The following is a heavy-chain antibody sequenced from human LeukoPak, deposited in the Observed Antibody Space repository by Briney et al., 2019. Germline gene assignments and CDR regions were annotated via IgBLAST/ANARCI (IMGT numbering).Heavy chain of an antibody. D-gene: IGHD4-23*01. V-gene: IGHV4-59*08. CDR2: IYYSGSP. CDR1: GGSISSYY. J-gene: IGHJ4*02. CDR3: ARLYSVVTPRIDY. Sequence: PSETLSLTCTVSGGSISSYYWCWIWQPPGKGLEWIGYIYYSGSPNYNPSLKRRVTISEDTSKNQFSLRLSSVTAADTAVYYCARLYSVVTPRIDYWGQGTLVTVSS.